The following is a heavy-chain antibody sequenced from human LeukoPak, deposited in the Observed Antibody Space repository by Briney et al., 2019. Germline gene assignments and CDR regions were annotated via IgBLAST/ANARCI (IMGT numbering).Heavy chain of an antibody. CDR1: GFTFSSYW. CDR2: INSDGSTT. J-gene: IGHJ6*03. Sequence: PGGSLRLSCAASGFTFSSYWMHWVRQAPGKGLVWVSRINSDGSTTNYADSVKGRFTISRDNSKNTLYLQMNSLRAEDTAVYYCAKDGPSGLGYYYYMDVWGKGTTVTVSS. CDR3: AKDGPSGLGYYYYMDV. D-gene: IGHD3-3*01. V-gene: IGHV3-74*01.